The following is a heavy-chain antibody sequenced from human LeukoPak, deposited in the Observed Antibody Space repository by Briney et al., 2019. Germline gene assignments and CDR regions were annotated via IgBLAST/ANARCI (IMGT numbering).Heavy chain of an antibody. CDR2: IKQDGSEK. J-gene: IGHJ5*02. CDR1: GFTFSSYA. V-gene: IGHV3-7*01. D-gene: IGHD3-9*01. Sequence: PGGSLRLSCAASGFTFSSYAMHWVRQAPGKGLEWLAIIKQDGSEKHYKGSVEGRFTISRDNAKNSLHLQMNSLRAEDTAVYYCAGGSGYLITSWGQGTLVTVSS. CDR3: AGGSGYLITS.